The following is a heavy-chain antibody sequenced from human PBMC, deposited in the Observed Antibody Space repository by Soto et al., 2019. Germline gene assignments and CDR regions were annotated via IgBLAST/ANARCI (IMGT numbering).Heavy chain of an antibody. CDR2: TSAYNGNT. CDR1: GYTFTSYG. CDR3: ARRQWLVGGYYCGMDV. Sequence: QVQLVQSGAEVKKPGASVKVSCKASGYTFTSYGISWVRQAPGQGLEWMGWTSAYNGNTNYSQKLQGRVTMTTDTSTGTAYMEPRSLRSDDTAVYYCARRQWLVGGYYCGMDVWGQGTTVTVSS. J-gene: IGHJ6*02. D-gene: IGHD6-19*01. V-gene: IGHV1-18*01.